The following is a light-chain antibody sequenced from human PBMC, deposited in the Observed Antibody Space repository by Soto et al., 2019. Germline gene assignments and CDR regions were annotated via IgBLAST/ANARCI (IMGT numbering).Light chain of an antibody. CDR1: SSDVGGYNY. CDR2: DVT. V-gene: IGLV2-14*01. J-gene: IGLJ2*01. CDR3: SSYTSSSTVV. Sequence: QSALTQPASVSGSPGQSITISCTGTSSDVGGYNYVCWYQQHPGKAPKLMIYDVTNRPSGVSSRFSGSKSGNTASLSISGLQAEDEADYYCSSYTSSSTVVFGGGTQLTVL.